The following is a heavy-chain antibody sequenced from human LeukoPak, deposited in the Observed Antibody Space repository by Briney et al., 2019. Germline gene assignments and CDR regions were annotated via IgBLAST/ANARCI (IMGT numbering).Heavy chain of an antibody. Sequence: SETLSLTCTVSGGSISSYYWSWIRQPAGKGLEWIGRIYTSGSTNYSPSLKSRVTMSVDTSKNQFSLKLSSVTAADTAAYYCARSQGRRDGGYFDYWGQGTLVTVSS. V-gene: IGHV4-4*07. CDR1: GGSISSYY. CDR3: ARSQGRRDGGYFDY. J-gene: IGHJ4*02. CDR2: IYTSGST.